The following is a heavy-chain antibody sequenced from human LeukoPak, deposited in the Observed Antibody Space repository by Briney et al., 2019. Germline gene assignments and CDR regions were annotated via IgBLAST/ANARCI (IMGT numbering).Heavy chain of an antibody. D-gene: IGHD1-26*01. CDR2: IYRSGSS. CDR1: GYSISTGYY. V-gene: IGHV4-38-2*02. Sequence: SETLSLTCTVSGYSISTGYYWGWIRQTPGKGLEFIGTIYRSGSSYYNPSLKNRVTISIDTSKNQFSLKLTSVTAADTAVYYCARDKSGPGVFDSWGQGTLVTVSS. J-gene: IGHJ4*02. CDR3: ARDKSGPGVFDS.